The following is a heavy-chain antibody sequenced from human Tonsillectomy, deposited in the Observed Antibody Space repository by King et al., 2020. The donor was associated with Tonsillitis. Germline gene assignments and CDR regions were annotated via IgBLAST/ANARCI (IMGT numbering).Heavy chain of an antibody. D-gene: IGHD3/OR15-3a*01. Sequence: QLVQSGAEVKRPGASVKVSCKSSGYTITNYGISWVRQAPGQGPEWLGRISTFNGKTDTNYAQKVQGRVTVTTDTTTSTAYMELRSLTSDDTAVYYCARDRSRLGLVVSRHGQAFDIWGQGTMVTVSS. CDR2: ISTFNGKTDT. CDR1: GYTITNYG. V-gene: IGHV1-18*01. J-gene: IGHJ3*02. CDR3: ARDRSRLGLVVSRHGQAFDI.